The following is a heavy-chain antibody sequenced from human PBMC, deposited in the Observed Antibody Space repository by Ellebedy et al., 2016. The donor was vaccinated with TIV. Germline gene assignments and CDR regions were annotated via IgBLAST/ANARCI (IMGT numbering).Heavy chain of an antibody. Sequence: GESLKISCEASGFTFSSFWMSWVRQAPGKALEWVADIKQDSSKKYYVDSVEGRFTISRDNAKNSLYLQMNSLRAEDTAVYYCARDDWGPAGPWGQGTLVTVSS. D-gene: IGHD3-9*01. CDR3: ARDDWGPAGP. V-gene: IGHV3-7*03. CDR2: IKQDSSKK. CDR1: GFTFSSFW. J-gene: IGHJ5*02.